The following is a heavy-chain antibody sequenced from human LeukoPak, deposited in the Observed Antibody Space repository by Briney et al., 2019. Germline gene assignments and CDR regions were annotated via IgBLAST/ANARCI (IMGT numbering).Heavy chain of an antibody. J-gene: IGHJ4*02. Sequence: ASVKVSCKASGYTFTNYDISCVRQAPGQGLEWMGWITTYNGNTNYAQKLQDRVTMTTDTSTSTAYMELRSLRSDDTAVYYCARKYTSSWTLDYWGQGTLVTVFS. D-gene: IGHD2-2*01. V-gene: IGHV1-18*01. CDR2: ITTYNGNT. CDR3: ARKYTSSWTLDY. CDR1: GYTFTNYD.